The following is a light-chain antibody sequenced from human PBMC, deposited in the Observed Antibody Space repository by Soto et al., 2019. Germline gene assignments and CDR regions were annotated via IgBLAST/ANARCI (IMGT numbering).Light chain of an antibody. CDR3: QQYGSSPIT. Sequence: EIVLTQSPATLSLSPGESATLSCRASQSISSTYLAWYQQKPGQAPRLLVFGASTRATGIPDRFSGSGSGTDFTLTISRLEPEDFAVYYCQQYGSSPITFGQGTRLEIK. J-gene: IGKJ5*01. V-gene: IGKV3-20*01. CDR1: QSISSTY. CDR2: GAS.